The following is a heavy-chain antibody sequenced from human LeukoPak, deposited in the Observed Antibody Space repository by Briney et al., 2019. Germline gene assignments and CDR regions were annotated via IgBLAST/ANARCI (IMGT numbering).Heavy chain of an antibody. J-gene: IGHJ4*02. CDR1: GFTFSDYG. V-gene: IGHV3-30*02. CDR2: ILYDGSNK. Sequence: PGGSLRLSCAASGFTFSDYGMHWVRQAPGKGLEWVTFILYDGSNKYYADSVKGRFTISRDNSKNTLYLQMNSLRAEDTSVYYCAKDRGAPYSSGLNYWGQGTLVTVSS. CDR3: AKDRGAPYSSGLNY. D-gene: IGHD6-19*01.